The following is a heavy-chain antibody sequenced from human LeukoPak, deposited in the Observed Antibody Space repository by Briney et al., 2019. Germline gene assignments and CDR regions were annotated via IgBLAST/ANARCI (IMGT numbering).Heavy chain of an antibody. V-gene: IGHV1-2*02. CDR2: INPNSGDT. J-gene: IGHJ3*02. CDR1: GYTFTGYY. CDR3: ARDGHRRYYYDSSGREHAFDI. D-gene: IGHD3-22*01. Sequence: GASVKVSCKASGYTFTGYYMHWVRQAPGQGLEWMGWINPNSGDTSYAQKLQGRVTMATDTSTSTAYMELRSLRSDDTAVYYCARDGHRRYYYDSSGREHAFDIWGQGTMVTVSS.